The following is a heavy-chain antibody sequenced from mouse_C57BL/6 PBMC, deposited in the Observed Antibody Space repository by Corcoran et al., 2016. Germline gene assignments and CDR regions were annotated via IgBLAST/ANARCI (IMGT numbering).Heavy chain of an antibody. D-gene: IGHD2-12*01. V-gene: IGHV1-18*01. CDR3: ARERNDGDYAMDY. Sequence: EVQLQQSGPELVKPGASVKIPCKASGYTFTDYNMDWVKQSHGKSIEWIGDINPNNGGTIYNQKFKGKATLTVDKSSSTAYMELRSLTSEDTAVYYCARERNDGDYAMDYWGQGTSVTVSS. CDR1: GYTFTDYN. J-gene: IGHJ4*01. CDR2: INPNNGGT.